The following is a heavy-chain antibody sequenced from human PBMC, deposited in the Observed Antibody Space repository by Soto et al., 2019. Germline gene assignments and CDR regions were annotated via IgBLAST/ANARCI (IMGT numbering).Heavy chain of an antibody. CDR2: INIDNGNT. J-gene: IGHJ3*02. CDR1: GYTFTHYA. V-gene: IGHV1-3*04. D-gene: IGHD2-8*01. CDR3: ARQGDSRILRDTFDI. Sequence: QVQLVQSGAEVKQPGASVKVSCKSSGYTFTHYAMHWVRQAPGQGLEWLGWINIDNGNTAFSQKFQGRVSITMDTSASTAYVELSSLISEDTAVYYCARQGDSRILRDTFDIWGQGTLVTVAS.